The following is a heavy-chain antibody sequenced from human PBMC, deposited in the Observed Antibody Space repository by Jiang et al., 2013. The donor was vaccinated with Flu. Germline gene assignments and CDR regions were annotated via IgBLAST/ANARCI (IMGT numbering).Heavy chain of an antibody. J-gene: IGHJ4*02. Sequence: LSCAASGFTFSSYGMHWVRQAPGKGLEWVAVIWYDGSNKYYADSVKGRFTISRDDSRNTLYLQMNSLRAEDTAVYYCARDGYQLGEVFFPGPFDHWGQGTLVTVSS. CDR3: ARDGYQLGEVFFPGPFDH. CDR2: IWYDGSNK. V-gene: IGHV3-33*01. CDR1: GFTFSSYG. D-gene: IGHD3-16*01.